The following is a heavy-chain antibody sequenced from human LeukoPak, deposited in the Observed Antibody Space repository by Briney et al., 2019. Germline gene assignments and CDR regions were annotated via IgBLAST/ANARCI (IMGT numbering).Heavy chain of an antibody. CDR1: GGSISSHY. CDR3: ARDSSSFSLLDY. J-gene: IGHJ4*02. V-gene: IGHV4-59*11. D-gene: IGHD6-6*01. Sequence: SETLSLTCTVSGGSISSHYWSWIRQPPGKGLEWIGYIYYSGSPNYNPSLKSRVTISVDTSKNQFSLKPSSVTAADTALYYCARDSSSFSLLDYWGQGTLVTASP. CDR2: IYYSGSP.